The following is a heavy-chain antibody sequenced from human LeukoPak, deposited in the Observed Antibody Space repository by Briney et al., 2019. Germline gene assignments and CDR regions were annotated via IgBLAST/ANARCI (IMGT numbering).Heavy chain of an antibody. CDR3: ARGPNSSWSGLDF. D-gene: IGHD6-6*01. CDR1: GFSFSGHW. CDR2: ISPTGSTT. Sequence: RPGGSLRLSCTASGFSFSGHWMHWARQLPGKGLVWVSRISPTGSTTSYADSVKGRFTVSGDNAKNTLYLQVNNLRAEDTAVYYCARGPNSSWSGLDFWGQGTLLTVSS. J-gene: IGHJ4*02. V-gene: IGHV3-74*01.